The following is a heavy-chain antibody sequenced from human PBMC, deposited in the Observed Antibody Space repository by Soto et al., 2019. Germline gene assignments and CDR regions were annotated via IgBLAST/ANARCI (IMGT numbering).Heavy chain of an antibody. CDR1: GFTFSTHW. V-gene: IGHV3-74*01. CDR3: ARSRGYSYGPGDY. D-gene: IGHD5-18*01. Sequence: GGSLRLSCAASGFTFSTHWMHWVRQVPGKGLAWVSRIDSDGSTTNYADSVKGRFSVSRDNAENTLYLQMSSLRAEDTAVYYCARSRGYSYGPGDYWGQGTLVTVSS. J-gene: IGHJ4*02. CDR2: IDSDGSTT.